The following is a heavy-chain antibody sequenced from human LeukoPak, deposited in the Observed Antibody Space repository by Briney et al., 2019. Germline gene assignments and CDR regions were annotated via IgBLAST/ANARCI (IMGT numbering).Heavy chain of an antibody. CDR3: AKDRKRITIFGVVIISNPNPLEY. D-gene: IGHD3-3*01. J-gene: IGHJ4*02. Sequence: KSGGSLRLSCAASGFTFSSYAMSWVRQAPGKGLEWVSAISGSGGSTYYADSVKGRFTISRDNSKNTLYLQMNSLRAEDTAVYYCAKDRKRITIFGVVIISNPNPLEYWGQGTLVTVSS. V-gene: IGHV3-23*01. CDR2: ISGSGGST. CDR1: GFTFSSYA.